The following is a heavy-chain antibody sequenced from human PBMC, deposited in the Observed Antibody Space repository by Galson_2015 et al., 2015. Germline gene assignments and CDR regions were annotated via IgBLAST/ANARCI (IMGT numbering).Heavy chain of an antibody. Sequence: SVKVSCKASGYSFSTYDINWVRQATGQGLGWMGWMNPNSGNTGYAQKFQGRISMTRNISISTAYMELSSLRSEDTAVYYCATAARSGSYYNDYWGQGTLVTVSS. V-gene: IGHV1-8*01. D-gene: IGHD3-10*01. J-gene: IGHJ4*02. CDR2: MNPNSGNT. CDR3: ATAARSGSYYNDY. CDR1: GYSFSTYD.